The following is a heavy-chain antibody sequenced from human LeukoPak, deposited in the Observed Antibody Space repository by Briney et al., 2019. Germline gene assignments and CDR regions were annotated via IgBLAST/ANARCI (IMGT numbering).Heavy chain of an antibody. J-gene: IGHJ6*02. CDR3: ARGLDTVTTYYYYGMDV. Sequence: TSETLSLTCTVSGGSISSYYWSWIRQPPGKGLEWIGRIYTSGSTNYNPSLKSRVTISVDTSKNQFSLKLSSVTAADTAVYYCARGLDTVTTYYYYGMDVWGQGTTVTVSS. D-gene: IGHD4-17*01. CDR1: GGSISSYY. CDR2: IYTSGST. V-gene: IGHV4-4*08.